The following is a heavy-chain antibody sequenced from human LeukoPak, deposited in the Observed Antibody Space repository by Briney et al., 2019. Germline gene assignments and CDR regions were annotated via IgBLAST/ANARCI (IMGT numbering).Heavy chain of an antibody. CDR3: ARAPYYYDSSGYFDAFDI. J-gene: IGHJ3*02. V-gene: IGHV1-69*05. CDR1: GGTFSSYG. Sequence: RASVKVSCKASGGTFSSYGISWVRQAPGQGLEWMGGIIPIFGTANYAQKFQGRVTITTDESTSTAYMELSSLRSEDTAVYYCARAPYYYDSSGYFDAFDIWGQGTMVTVSS. D-gene: IGHD3-22*01. CDR2: IIPIFGTA.